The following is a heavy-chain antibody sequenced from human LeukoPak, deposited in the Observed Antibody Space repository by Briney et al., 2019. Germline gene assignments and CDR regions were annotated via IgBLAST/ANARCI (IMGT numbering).Heavy chain of an antibody. D-gene: IGHD1-26*01. CDR2: IIPIFGTA. J-gene: IGHJ6*03. Sequence: ASVKVSCKASGGTFSSYAISWVRQAPGQGLEWMGGIIPIFGTANYAQKFQGRVTITADESTSTAYMELSSLRSEDTAVYCCARVVSGSYHGSYYYYHYYMDVWGKGTTVTISS. CDR1: GGTFSSYA. CDR3: ARVVSGSYHGSYYYYHYYMDV. V-gene: IGHV1-69*01.